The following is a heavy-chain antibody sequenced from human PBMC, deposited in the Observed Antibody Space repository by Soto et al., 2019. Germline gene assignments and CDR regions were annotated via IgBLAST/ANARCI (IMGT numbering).Heavy chain of an antibody. D-gene: IGHD1-26*01. Sequence: PGGSLRLSCAASGFTFSGYAMHWVRQSPGKGLEWVAVISYDGSNKYYADSVKGRFTISRDNSKNTLYLQMNSLRAEDTAVYYCARDVESGSSQYYYYYYGMDVWGQGTTVTVSS. J-gene: IGHJ6*02. V-gene: IGHV3-30-3*01. CDR2: ISYDGSNK. CDR1: GFTFSGYA. CDR3: ARDVESGSSQYYYYYYGMDV.